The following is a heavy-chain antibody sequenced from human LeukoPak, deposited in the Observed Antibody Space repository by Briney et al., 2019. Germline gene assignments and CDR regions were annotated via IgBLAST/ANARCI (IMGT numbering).Heavy chain of an antibody. V-gene: IGHV4-61*02. CDR3: ARRIAAAPMSWFDP. Sequence: SQTLSLTCTVSGGSLSSGSYYWSWLRQPAGKGLEWIGRIYTSGSTNYNPSLKSRVTISVDTSKNQFSLKLSSVTAADTAVYYCARRIAAAPMSWFDPWGQGTLVTVSS. J-gene: IGHJ5*02. CDR1: GGSLSSGSYY. D-gene: IGHD6-13*01. CDR2: IYTSGST.